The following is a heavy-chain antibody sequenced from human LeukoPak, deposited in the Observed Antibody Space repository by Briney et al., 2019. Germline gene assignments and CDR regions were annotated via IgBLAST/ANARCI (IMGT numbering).Heavy chain of an antibody. D-gene: IGHD3-9*01. CDR3: ARGLTYYGILSGLDY. CDR1: GGSFSGYY. J-gene: IGHJ4*02. V-gene: IGHV4-34*01. Sequence: SETLSLTCAVYGGSFSGYYWSWIRQPPGKGLEWIGEINHSGSTNYNPSLKSRATISVDTSKNQFSLKLSSVTAADTAVYYCARGLTYYGILSGLDYWGQGTLVTVSS. CDR2: INHSGST.